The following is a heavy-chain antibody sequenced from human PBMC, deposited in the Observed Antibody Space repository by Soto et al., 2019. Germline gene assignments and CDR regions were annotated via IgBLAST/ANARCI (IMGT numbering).Heavy chain of an antibody. V-gene: IGHV4-61*01. CDR3: ARDLSLDN. Sequence: PSETLSLTCTVSGGSVSSGSYYWSWIRQPPGKGLEWIGYIYYRGSTNYNPSLKSRVTISVDTSKNQFSLKLSSVTAADTAVYYCARDLSLDNWGQGTLVNVSS. CDR1: GGSVSSGSYY. J-gene: IGHJ4*02. CDR2: IYYRGST.